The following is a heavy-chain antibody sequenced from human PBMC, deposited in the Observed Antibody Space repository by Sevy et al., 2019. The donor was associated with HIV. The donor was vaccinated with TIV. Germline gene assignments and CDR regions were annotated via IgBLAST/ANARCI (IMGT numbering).Heavy chain of an antibody. CDR1: GFTFSSYL. J-gene: IGHJ3*02. D-gene: IGHD2-21*01. V-gene: IGHV3-7*01. CDR2: IKQEGSEK. CDR3: ARDGEGYLGRGSTTAAFDT. Sequence: GGSLRLSCAASGFTFSSYLMSWVRQAPGKGLEWVANIKQEGSEKYYVDSVKGRFTISRDNDKNSLYLQMNSLRAEDTAVYYCARDGEGYLGRGSTTAAFDTWGQGTMVTVSS.